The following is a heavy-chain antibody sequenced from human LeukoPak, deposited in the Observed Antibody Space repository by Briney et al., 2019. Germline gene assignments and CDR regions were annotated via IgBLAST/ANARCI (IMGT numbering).Heavy chain of an antibody. CDR1: GFTFNIYP. J-gene: IGHJ2*01. V-gene: IGHV3-23*01. CDR3: AKSKIVEGRGYFDL. D-gene: IGHD1-26*01. Sequence: GGSLRLSRTASGFTFNIYPFTWVRQAPGKGPEWVSTIGTVGDTYYADSVKGRFTISRDDSNNALYLHMSSLRAEDAAVYYCAKSKIVEGRGYFDLWGRGTLVTVSS. CDR2: IGTVGDT.